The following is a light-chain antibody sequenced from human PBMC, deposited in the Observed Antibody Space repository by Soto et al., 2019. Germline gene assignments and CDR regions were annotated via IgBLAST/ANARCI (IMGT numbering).Light chain of an antibody. J-gene: IGKJ1*01. CDR1: QTVTDY. V-gene: IGKV1-39*01. CDR3: HQTYSTPQT. CDR2: SAS. Sequence: DIQMTQSPSSLSASVGDRVTITCRAGQTVTDYLNWYQHKPGKAPKLLMYSASTLQTGVPSRFTGSGYGTDFTLTITSLQPEDFETYYCHQTYSTPQTFGQGNRVEIK.